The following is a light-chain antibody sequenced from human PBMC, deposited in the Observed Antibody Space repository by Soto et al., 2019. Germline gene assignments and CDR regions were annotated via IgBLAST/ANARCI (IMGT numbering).Light chain of an antibody. Sequence: DVVMTQSPLSLPVTLGQPASISCRSSQSLVYSDGIAYLSWFQQRPGQSPRRLIYQSSRRDSGGPDRFSGSESGTDFTLQINRVEAEDVGIYYCMQGTRWPPTFGRVTRVEIK. CDR1: QSLVYSDGIAY. CDR3: MQGTRWPPT. CDR2: QSS. J-gene: IGKJ1*01. V-gene: IGKV2-30*01.